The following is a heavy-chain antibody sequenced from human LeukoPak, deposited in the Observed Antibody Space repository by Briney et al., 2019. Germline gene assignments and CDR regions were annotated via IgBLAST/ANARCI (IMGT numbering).Heavy chain of an antibody. J-gene: IGHJ4*02. V-gene: IGHV3-21*01. CDR2: IISSSSYI. D-gene: IGHD4-17*01. CDR3: ARDRTTVTTFDY. CDR1: RLTLSIYT. Sequence: GGCLRLFGAASRLTLSIYTTNCVRQAAGKGREWVSFIISSSSYIYYADSVKCRFTISRDNDKNSLYLQMNTLRAEDTAVYYCARDRTTVTTFDYWGQGTLVTVSS.